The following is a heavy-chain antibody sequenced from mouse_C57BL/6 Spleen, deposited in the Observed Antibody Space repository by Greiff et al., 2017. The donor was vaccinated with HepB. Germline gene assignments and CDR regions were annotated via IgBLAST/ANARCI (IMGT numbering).Heavy chain of an antibody. CDR2: IDPSDSYT. Sequence: QVQLQQPGAELVKPGASVKLSCKASGYTFTSYWMQWVKQRPGQGLEWIGEIDPSDSYTNYNQKFKGKATLTVDTSSSTAYMQLSSLTSEDSAVYYCARRAYGSRSYFDYWGQGTTLTVSS. J-gene: IGHJ2*01. CDR3: ARRAYGSRSYFDY. CDR1: GYTFTSYW. V-gene: IGHV1-50*01. D-gene: IGHD1-1*01.